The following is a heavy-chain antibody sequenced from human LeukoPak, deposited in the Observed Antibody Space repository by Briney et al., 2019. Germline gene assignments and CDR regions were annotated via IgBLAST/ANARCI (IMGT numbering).Heavy chain of an antibody. CDR2: IIPIFGTA. D-gene: IGHD5-18*01. Sequence: EASVEVSCKASGYTFTSYYMHWVRQAPGQGLEWMGGIIPIFGTANYAQKFQGRVTITADKSTSTAYMGLSSLRSEDTAVYYCARLRGYSYVDDYWGQGTLVTVSS. CDR3: ARLRGYSYVDDY. V-gene: IGHV1-69*06. CDR1: GYTFTSYY. J-gene: IGHJ4*02.